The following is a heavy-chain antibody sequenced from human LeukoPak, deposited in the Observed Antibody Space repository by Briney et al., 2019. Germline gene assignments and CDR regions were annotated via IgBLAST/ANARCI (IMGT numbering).Heavy chain of an antibody. J-gene: IGHJ4*02. V-gene: IGHV4-39*01. CDR1: GGSISSSSYY. D-gene: IGHD3-10*01. Sequence: PSETLSLTCTVSGGSISSSSYYWGWIRQPPGKGLEWIGSIYYSGSTYYNPSLKSRVTISVDTSKNRFSLKLSSVTAADTAVYYCARPTAGYYGSGSYDWGQGTLVTVSS. CDR3: ARPTAGYYGSGSYD. CDR2: IYYSGST.